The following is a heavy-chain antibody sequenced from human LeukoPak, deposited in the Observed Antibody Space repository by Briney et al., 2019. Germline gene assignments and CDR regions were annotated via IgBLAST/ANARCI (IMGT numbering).Heavy chain of an antibody. J-gene: IGHJ6*02. Sequence: GGSLRLSCAASGFIFSSYWMNWVRQAPGKGLEWVANIKEDGSAKYYVDSVKGRFTISRDNAKNSLYLLLNRLRAEDTSVYYCVMDMDVWGQGTTVTVSS. CDR2: IKEDGSAK. V-gene: IGHV3-7*05. CDR1: GFIFSSYW. CDR3: VMDMDV.